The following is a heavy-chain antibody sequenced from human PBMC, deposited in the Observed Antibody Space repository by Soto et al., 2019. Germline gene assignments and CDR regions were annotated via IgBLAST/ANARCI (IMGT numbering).Heavy chain of an antibody. V-gene: IGHV1-69*13. D-gene: IGHD2-21*01. CDR1: GGTFGSYA. Sequence: SVKVSCKASGGTFGSYAITWVRRAPGQGLEWLGGIIPILNSPAYAQKFQARVVITADEITNTAYMELNSLRFGDTAVYYCAREAPYCTSATCPKFYDMDVWGQGTTVTVSS. CDR2: IIPILNSP. J-gene: IGHJ6*02. CDR3: AREAPYCTSATCPKFYDMDV.